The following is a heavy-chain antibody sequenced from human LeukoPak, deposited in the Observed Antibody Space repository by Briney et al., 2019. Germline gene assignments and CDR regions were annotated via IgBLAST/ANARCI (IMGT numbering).Heavy chain of an antibody. CDR3: ARARTPSWFDP. Sequence: SETLSLTCTVSGGSIDNYYWSWIRQPAGKGLEWIGRVYSAGAIYTPSLKSRVSMSLDTSRNQLSLKVTSVTAADTAVYFCARARTPSWFDPWGKGILVTVSS. V-gene: IGHV4-4*07. CDR1: GGSIDNYY. CDR2: VYSAGA. J-gene: IGHJ5*02. D-gene: IGHD1-14*01.